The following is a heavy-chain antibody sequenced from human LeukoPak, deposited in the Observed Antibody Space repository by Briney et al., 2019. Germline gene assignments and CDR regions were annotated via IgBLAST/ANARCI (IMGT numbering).Heavy chain of an antibody. CDR1: GFTFKYYG. CDR3: ARGERSGTTKYYYYYMDV. CDR2: ISYDGSNK. D-gene: IGHD1-1*01. V-gene: IGHV3-30*19. Sequence: GGSLRLSCEASGFTFKYYGMHWVRQAPGKGLEWVAVISYDGSNKYYADSVKGRFTISRDNSKNTLYLQMNSLRAEDTAVYYCARGERSGTTKYYYYYMDVWGKGTTVTVSS. J-gene: IGHJ6*03.